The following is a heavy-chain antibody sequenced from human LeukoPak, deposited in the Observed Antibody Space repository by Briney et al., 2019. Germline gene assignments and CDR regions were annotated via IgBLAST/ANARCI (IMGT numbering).Heavy chain of an antibody. D-gene: IGHD3-9*01. CDR3: ATDCDILTGQIFDI. CDR2: INPNSGDT. J-gene: IGHJ3*02. V-gene: IGHV1-2*02. Sequence: GASVKVSCKASGYPFSGCYMHWVQQAPGQGFEWMGWINPNSGDTKYAEKFQGRVTMTRDTSISTAYMDLNRLTFDDTAVYYCATDCDILTGQIFDIWGQGTMVTVSS. CDR1: GYPFSGCY.